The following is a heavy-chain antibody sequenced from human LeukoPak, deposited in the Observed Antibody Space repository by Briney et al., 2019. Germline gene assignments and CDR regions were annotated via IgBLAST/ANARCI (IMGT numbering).Heavy chain of an antibody. J-gene: IGHJ4*02. CDR3: ARVSYSSRWSFDY. CDR2: IYSGGST. CDR1: GFTVSSNY. V-gene: IGHV3-66*01. Sequence: PGGSLRLSCAASGFTVSSNYMSWVRQAPGKGLEWVSVIYSGGSTYYADSVKGRFTISRENAKNSLYLQMNSLRAGDTAVYYCARVSYSSRWSFDYWGQGTLVTVSS. D-gene: IGHD6-13*01.